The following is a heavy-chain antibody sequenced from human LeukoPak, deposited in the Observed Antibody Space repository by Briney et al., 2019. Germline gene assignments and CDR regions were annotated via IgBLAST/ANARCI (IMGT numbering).Heavy chain of an antibody. Sequence: SETLSLTCAVYGGSFSGYYWSWIRQPPGKGLEWIGEINHSGSTNYNPSLKSRVTISVDTSKNQFSLKLSSVTAADTAVYYCARPSEYCSSTSCSGAASFDPWGQGTLVTVSS. J-gene: IGHJ5*02. D-gene: IGHD2-2*01. CDR2: INHSGST. V-gene: IGHV4-34*01. CDR3: ARPSEYCSSTSCSGAASFDP. CDR1: GGSFSGYY.